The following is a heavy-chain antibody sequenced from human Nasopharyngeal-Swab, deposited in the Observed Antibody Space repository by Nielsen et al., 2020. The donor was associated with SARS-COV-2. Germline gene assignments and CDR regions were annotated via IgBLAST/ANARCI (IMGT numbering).Heavy chain of an antibody. J-gene: IGHJ6*03. CDR2: INHSGST. D-gene: IGHD3-3*01. V-gene: IGHV4-34*01. CDR3: ARAIFGVVIIFNYYYMDV. Sequence: WIRQPPGKGLEWIGEINHSGSTNNNPSLKSRVTISVDTSKNQFSLKLSSVTAADTAVYYCARAIFGVVIIFNYYYMDVWGKGTTVTVSS.